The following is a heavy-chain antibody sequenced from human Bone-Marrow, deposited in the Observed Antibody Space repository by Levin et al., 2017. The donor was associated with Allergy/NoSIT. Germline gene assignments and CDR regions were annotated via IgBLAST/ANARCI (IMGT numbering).Heavy chain of an antibody. J-gene: IGHJ4*02. Sequence: SETLSLTCTVSGGSITDYYWSWIRQPPEKGLEWIGYIYYSRTSNYTPSLRSRVTIAVDPSKNQLSLKVLSVTAADTAVYYCARALDCSTASCPMAYDSWGQGTLVTVSS. CDR1: GGSITDYY. D-gene: IGHD2-2*01. CDR2: IYYSRTS. CDR3: ARALDCSTASCPMAYDS. V-gene: IGHV4-59*01.